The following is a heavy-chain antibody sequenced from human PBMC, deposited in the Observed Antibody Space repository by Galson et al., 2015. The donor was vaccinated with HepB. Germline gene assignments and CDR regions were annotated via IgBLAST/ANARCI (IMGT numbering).Heavy chain of an antibody. D-gene: IGHD1-26*01. CDR1: GYTFTSYA. V-gene: IGHV1-3*01. CDR3: AGSGSSGLAFDI. CDR2: INAGNGNT. J-gene: IGHJ3*02. Sequence: SVTVSCKASGYTFTSYAMHWVRQAPGQRLEWMGWINAGNGNTKYSQKFQGRVTITRDTSAGTAYMELSSLRSEDTAVYYCAGSGSSGLAFDIWGQGTMVTVSS.